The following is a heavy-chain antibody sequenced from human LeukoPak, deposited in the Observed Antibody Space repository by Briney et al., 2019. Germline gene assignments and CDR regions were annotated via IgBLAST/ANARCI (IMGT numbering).Heavy chain of an antibody. CDR2: IVVGSGNT. J-gene: IGHJ6*02. CDR1: GFTFTSSA. D-gene: IGHD2-2*01. Sequence: SVKVSCKASGFTFTSSAMQWVRQARGQRLEWIGWIVVGSGNTNYAQKFQERVTITRDMSPSTAYMELSSLRSEDTAVYYCAADPYCSSTSCYEGFYYYYGMDVWGQGTTVTVSS. CDR3: AADPYCSSTSCYEGFYYYYGMDV. V-gene: IGHV1-58*02.